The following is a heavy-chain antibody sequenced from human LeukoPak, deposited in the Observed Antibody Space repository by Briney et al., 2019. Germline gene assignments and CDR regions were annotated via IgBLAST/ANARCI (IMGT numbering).Heavy chain of an antibody. CDR2: ISYRGST. Sequence: SETLSLTCTVSGGSISNSGGFYWSWIRQHPGDGLEWIGFISYRGSTYYNPSLKSRVSMTVDTSRSQFSLRLTSVTDEDTAVYYCARISQSSGGFYYWGQGTLVTVSS. CDR3: ARISQSSGGFYY. CDR1: GGSISNSGGFY. D-gene: IGHD2-15*01. V-gene: IGHV4-31*02. J-gene: IGHJ4*02.